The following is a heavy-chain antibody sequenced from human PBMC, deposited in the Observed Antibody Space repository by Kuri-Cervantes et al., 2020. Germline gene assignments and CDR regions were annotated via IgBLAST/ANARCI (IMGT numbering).Heavy chain of an antibody. CDR3: ARAPYYDSSGYYLFDY. V-gene: IGHV3-7*01. D-gene: IGHD3-22*01. Sequence: GESLKISCAASGFTFSSYWMSWVRQAPGKGLEWVANINQDGSEKYYVDSVKGRFTISRDSAQNTLYLQMNSLRAEDAAVYYCARAPYYDSSGYYLFDYWGQGTLVTVSS. CDR1: GFTFSSYW. J-gene: IGHJ4*02. CDR2: INQDGSEK.